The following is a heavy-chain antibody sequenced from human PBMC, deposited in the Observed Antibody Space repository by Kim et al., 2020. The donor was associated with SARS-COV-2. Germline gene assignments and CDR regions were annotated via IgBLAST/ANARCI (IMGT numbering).Heavy chain of an antibody. D-gene: IGHD3-22*01. CDR3: ARDLGKYYYDSSQLFDY. CDR1: GFTFSSYS. Sequence: GGSLRLSCAASGFTFSSYSMNWVRQAPGKGLEWVSYISSSSSTIYYADSVKGRFTISRDNAKNSLYLQMNSLRDEDTAVYYCARDLGKYYYDSSQLFDYWGQGTLVTVSS. CDR2: ISSSSSTI. V-gene: IGHV3-48*02. J-gene: IGHJ4*02.